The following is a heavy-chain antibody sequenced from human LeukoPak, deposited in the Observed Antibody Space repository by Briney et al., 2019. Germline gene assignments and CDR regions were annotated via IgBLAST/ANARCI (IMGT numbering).Heavy chain of an antibody. Sequence: GGSLRLSCAAFGFTFSSYAIHWVRQAPGKGLEWVAVISYDGSNKYYADSVKGRFTISRDNSKNTLYLQINSLRGEDTAVYYCARDRSQRAYSYGPDGEWGQGTLVTVSS. V-gene: IGHV3-30*01. CDR1: GFTFSSYA. CDR3: ARDRSQRAYSYGPDGE. D-gene: IGHD5-18*01. CDR2: ISYDGSNK. J-gene: IGHJ4*02.